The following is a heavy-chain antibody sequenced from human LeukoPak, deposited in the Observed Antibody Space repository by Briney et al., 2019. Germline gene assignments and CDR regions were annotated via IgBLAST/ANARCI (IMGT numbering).Heavy chain of an antibody. CDR1: GFTFSDYH. CDR3: ARELVYYDSSGYYPPSFDY. J-gene: IGHJ4*02. Sequence: GGSLRLSCAASGFTFSDYHMSWIRQAPGKGLEWVSYISPSGSTIYYADSLKGRFTISRDNAKNSLYLQMDSLRAEDTAVYYCARELVYYDSSGYYPPSFDYWGQGTLVTVSS. V-gene: IGHV3-11*01. D-gene: IGHD3-22*01. CDR2: ISPSGSTI.